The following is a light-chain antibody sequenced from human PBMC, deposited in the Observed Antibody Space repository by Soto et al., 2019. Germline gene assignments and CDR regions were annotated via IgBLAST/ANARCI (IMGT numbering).Light chain of an antibody. Sequence: EIVLTQSPATPSLSPGERATLSCRASQSVSSYLAWYQQKPGQAPRLLIYDASNRATGIPARFSGSGSGTDFTLTISSLEPEDFAVYYCQQRSNWPQWTFGLATKGDIK. V-gene: IGKV3-11*01. J-gene: IGKJ1*01. CDR1: QSVSSY. CDR3: QQRSNWPQWT. CDR2: DAS.